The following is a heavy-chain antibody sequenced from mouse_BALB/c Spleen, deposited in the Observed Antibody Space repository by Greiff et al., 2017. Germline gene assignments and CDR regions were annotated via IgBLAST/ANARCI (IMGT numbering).Heavy chain of an antibody. CDR1: GYTFSSYW. J-gene: IGHJ4*01. D-gene: IGHD1-1*01. CDR3: ARDDYGTAMDY. Sequence: VQLQQSGAELMKPGASVKISCKATGYTFSSYWIEWVKQRPGHGLEWIGEILPGSGSTNYNEKFKGKATFTADTSSNTAYMQLSSLTSEDSAVYYCARDDYGTAMDYWGQGTSVTVSS. V-gene: IGHV1-9*01. CDR2: ILPGSGST.